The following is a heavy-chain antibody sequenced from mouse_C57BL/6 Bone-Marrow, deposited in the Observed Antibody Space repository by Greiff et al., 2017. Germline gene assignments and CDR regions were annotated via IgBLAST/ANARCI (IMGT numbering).Heavy chain of an antibody. D-gene: IGHD1-1*01. CDR3: ARRGYYYGSSYDYFDV. V-gene: IGHV1-50*01. J-gene: IGHJ1*03. Sequence: VQLQQPGAELVKPGASVKLSCKASGYTFTSYWMQWVKQRPGQGLEWIGEIDPSDSYTNYNQKFKGKATLTVDTSSSTAYMQLSSLTSEDSAVYYCARRGYYYGSSYDYFDVWGTGTTVTVSS. CDR2: IDPSDSYT. CDR1: GYTFTSYW.